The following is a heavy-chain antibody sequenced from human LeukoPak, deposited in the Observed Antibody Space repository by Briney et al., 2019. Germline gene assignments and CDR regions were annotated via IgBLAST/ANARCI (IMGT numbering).Heavy chain of an antibody. D-gene: IGHD3-3*01. CDR2: IYYSGST. CDR3: AGRSGYYTPTCFDY. Sequence: PSETLSLTCTVSGGSISSYYWSWIRQPPGKGLEWIGYIYYSGSTNYNPSLKSRVAISVDTSKNQFSLKLSSVTAADTAVYYCAGRSGYYTPTCFDYWGQGTLVTVSS. J-gene: IGHJ4*02. CDR1: GGSISSYY. V-gene: IGHV4-59*01.